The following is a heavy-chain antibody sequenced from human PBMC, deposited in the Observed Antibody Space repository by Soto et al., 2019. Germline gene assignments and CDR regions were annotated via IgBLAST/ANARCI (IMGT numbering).Heavy chain of an antibody. CDR3: VIEDYRGSSFDY. V-gene: IGHV3-30*03. Sequence: QVQLGESGGGVVQPGRALRLSCAASGFTFSSYGMNWVRQAAGKGLEWVARISYDGSKKVYADSVKGRFTIARDNSKDTLYLQVNSLRAEDTAVFYCVIEDYRGSSFDYWGQGTLVTVSS. J-gene: IGHJ4*02. D-gene: IGHD1-26*01. CDR1: GFTFSSYG. CDR2: ISYDGSKK.